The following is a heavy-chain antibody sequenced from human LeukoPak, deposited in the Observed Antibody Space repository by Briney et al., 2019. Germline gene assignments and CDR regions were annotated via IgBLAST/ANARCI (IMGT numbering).Heavy chain of an antibody. D-gene: IGHD6-19*01. CDR1: GFTFSSNY. CDR2: IYSGGST. CDR3: ARARPGVAGFFDY. J-gene: IGHJ4*02. Sequence: GGSLRLSCAASGFTFSSNYMSWVRQAPGKGLEWVSVIYSGGSTYYADSVTGRFTISRDNSKNTLYLQMNSLRAEDTAVYYCARARPGVAGFFDYWGQGTLVTVSS. V-gene: IGHV3-53*01.